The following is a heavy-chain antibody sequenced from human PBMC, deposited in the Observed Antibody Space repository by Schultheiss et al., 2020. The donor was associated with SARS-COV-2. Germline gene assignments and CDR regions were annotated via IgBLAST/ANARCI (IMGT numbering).Heavy chain of an antibody. J-gene: IGHJ6*02. CDR2: IIPIFGTA. Sequence: SVKVSCKASGYTFTGYYMHWVRQAPGQGLEWMGGIIPIFGTANYAQKFQGRVTITADESTSTAYMELSSLRSEDTAVYYCASLPQQLGYYYGMDVWGQGTTVTVSS. CDR1: GYTFTGYY. CDR3: ASLPQQLGYYYGMDV. D-gene: IGHD6-13*01. V-gene: IGHV1-69*13.